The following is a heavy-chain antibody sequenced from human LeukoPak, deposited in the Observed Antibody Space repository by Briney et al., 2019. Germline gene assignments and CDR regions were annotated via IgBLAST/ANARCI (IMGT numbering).Heavy chain of an antibody. D-gene: IGHD3-10*01. CDR3: ARELWFANAPGSWLDP. J-gene: IGHJ5*02. Sequence: PSVTLSLTCVVSGDSISSGAYSWSWIRQPPGKGLEWIGYIFHTGSTFYNPSLKSRLTISVDNSKNQFSLRLSSVTAADTAVYYCARELWFANAPGSWLDPWGQGTLVTVSS. CDR1: GDSISSGAYS. CDR2: IFHTGST. V-gene: IGHV4-30-2*01.